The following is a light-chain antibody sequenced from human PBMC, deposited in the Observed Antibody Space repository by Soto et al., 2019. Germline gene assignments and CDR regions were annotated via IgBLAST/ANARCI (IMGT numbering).Light chain of an antibody. Sequence: DIQMTQSPSSLSASVGDRVTITCQASQDIRNYLNWYQQKPGKAPKLLIYDASNLETGVPSRFSGSGSGTDYTFTISRLQPEDIATYYCQHYDDIPRTFGTETKVDIK. CDR1: QDIRNY. CDR2: DAS. J-gene: IGKJ3*01. CDR3: QHYDDIPRT. V-gene: IGKV1-33*01.